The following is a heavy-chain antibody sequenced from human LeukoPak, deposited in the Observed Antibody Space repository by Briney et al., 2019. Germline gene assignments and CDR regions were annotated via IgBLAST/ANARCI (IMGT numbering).Heavy chain of an antibody. CDR3: AKPAADYHDSSGYRGSDY. J-gene: IGHJ4*02. D-gene: IGHD3-22*01. CDR1: GFTFSSYG. Sequence: GGSLRLSCAASGFTFSSYGMHWVRQAPGKGLEWVAVIWYDGSNKYYADSVKGRFTISRDNSKNTLYLQMNSLRAEDTAVYYCAKPAADYHDSSGYRGSDYWGQGTLVTVSS. CDR2: IWYDGSNK. V-gene: IGHV3-30*02.